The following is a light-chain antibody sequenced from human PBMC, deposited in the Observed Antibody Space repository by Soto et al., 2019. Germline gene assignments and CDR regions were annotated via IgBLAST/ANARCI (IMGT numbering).Light chain of an antibody. V-gene: IGKV1-5*03. J-gene: IGKJ5*01. Sequence: DIQMTQSPSTLSVSVGDRVTITCRASQSISSWLAWYQQKPGKAPKSLIYKASSLESGVPSRFSGSGSGTEFTLTISSLQPDDFATYYCQQYSIYPITFGQGTRLEIE. CDR3: QQYSIYPIT. CDR1: QSISSW. CDR2: KAS.